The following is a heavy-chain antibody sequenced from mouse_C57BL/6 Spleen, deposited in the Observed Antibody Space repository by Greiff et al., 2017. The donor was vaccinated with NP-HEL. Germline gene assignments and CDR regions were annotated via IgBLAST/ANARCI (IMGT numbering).Heavy chain of an antibody. Sequence: EVQLHQSGPELVKPGASVKISCKASGYTFTDYYMNWVKQSHGKSLEWIGDINPNNGGTSYNQKFKGKATLTVDKSSSTAYMELRSLTSEDSAVYYCAWDGSKGGFAYWGQGTLVTVSA. CDR1: GYTFTDYY. J-gene: IGHJ3*01. V-gene: IGHV1-26*01. D-gene: IGHD1-1*01. CDR3: AWDGSKGGFAY. CDR2: INPNNGGT.